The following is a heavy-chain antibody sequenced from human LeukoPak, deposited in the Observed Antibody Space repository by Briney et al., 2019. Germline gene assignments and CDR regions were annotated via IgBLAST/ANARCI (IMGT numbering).Heavy chain of an antibody. Sequence: GGSLRLSCAASGFTFSSYAMNWVRQAPGKGLEWVSAISGSGGSTYYADSVKGRFTISRDNSKNTLYLQMNSLRAEDTAVYYCAKDPEYMGATNWGQGTLVTVSS. CDR2: ISGSGGST. J-gene: IGHJ4*02. CDR3: AKDPEYMGATN. CDR1: GFTFSSYA. V-gene: IGHV3-23*01. D-gene: IGHD1-26*01.